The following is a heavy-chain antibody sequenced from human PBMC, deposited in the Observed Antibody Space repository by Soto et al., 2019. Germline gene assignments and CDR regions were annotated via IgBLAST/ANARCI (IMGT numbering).Heavy chain of an antibody. J-gene: IGHJ4*02. CDR3: ARFYGGAPAY. CDR2: IYYSGST. V-gene: IGHV4-31*01. D-gene: IGHD4-17*01. Sequence: QVQLQESGPGLVKPSQTLSLTCTVSGGSISSGGYYWSWIRQHPGKGLEWIGYIYYSGSTYYNPSLKXXVXIXEDTSKNQFSLKLSSVTAADTAVYSCARFYGGAPAYWGQGTLVTVSS. CDR1: GGSISSGGYY.